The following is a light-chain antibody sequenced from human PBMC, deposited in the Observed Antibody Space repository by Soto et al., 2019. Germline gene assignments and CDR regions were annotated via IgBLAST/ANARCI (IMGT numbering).Light chain of an antibody. Sequence: QSVLTQPASVSGSPGQSITISCSGTSSDVGSYNHVAWYQQFPGKTPKLIIYEVTYRPSGVSHRFSASKSGNTASLTISGLQADDEADYYCISYTGSSTSYVFGTGTKVTVL. CDR1: SSDVGSYNH. CDR3: ISYTGSSTSYV. V-gene: IGLV2-14*01. CDR2: EVT. J-gene: IGLJ1*01.